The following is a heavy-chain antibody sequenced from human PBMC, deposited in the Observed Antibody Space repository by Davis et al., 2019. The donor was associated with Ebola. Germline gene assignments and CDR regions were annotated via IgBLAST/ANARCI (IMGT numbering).Heavy chain of an antibody. Sequence: GESLKISCAASGFTFSSYTMNWVRQAPGKGLEWVSSISSSSSSIYYADSLKGRFTISRDNAKNSLYLQMNSLRAEDTAIYYCAREMRRSYGQIDLWGQGTQVIVSS. J-gene: IGHJ5*02. CDR3: AREMRRSYGQIDL. CDR1: GFTFSSYT. D-gene: IGHD3-10*01. CDR2: ISSSSSSI. V-gene: IGHV3-21*01.